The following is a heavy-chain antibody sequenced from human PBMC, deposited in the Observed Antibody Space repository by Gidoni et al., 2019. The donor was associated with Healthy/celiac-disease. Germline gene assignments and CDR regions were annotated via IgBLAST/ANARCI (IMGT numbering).Heavy chain of an antibody. CDR2: ISGSGGST. J-gene: IGHJ4*02. V-gene: IGHV3-23*01. D-gene: IGHD3-10*01. CDR1: GFPFSSYA. Sequence: EVQPLEPGGGLVQPAGSLRLPCEASGFPFSSYAMSWVRQAPGKGLEWVSAISGSGGSTYYADSVKGRFTISRDNSKNTLYLQMNSLRAEDTAVYYCAKDRYYGSGMWYFDYWGQGTLVTVSS. CDR3: AKDRYYGSGMWYFDY.